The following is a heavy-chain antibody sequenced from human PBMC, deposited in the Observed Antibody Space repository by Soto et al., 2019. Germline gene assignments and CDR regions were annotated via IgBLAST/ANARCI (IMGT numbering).Heavy chain of an antibody. V-gene: IGHV5-10-1*01. J-gene: IGHJ3*02. D-gene: IGHD2-15*01. Sequence: GESLKISCQASGYSVASYWITWVRQMPGKGLEWMGRIDPSDSYTNYSPSFQGHVTISADKSINTAYLQWGSLKASDTAMYYCARGGGGDDAFDIWGQGTMVTVSS. CDR3: ARGGGGDDAFDI. CDR2: IDPSDSYT. CDR1: GYSVASYW.